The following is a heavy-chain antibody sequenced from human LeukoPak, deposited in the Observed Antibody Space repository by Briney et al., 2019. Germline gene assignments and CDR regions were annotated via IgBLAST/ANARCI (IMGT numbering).Heavy chain of an antibody. D-gene: IGHD3-16*02. J-gene: IGHJ3*02. CDR3: ASLGELSYDAFDI. CDR2: MNPNSGNT. Sequence: GASVKVSCKASGYTFTSYDINWVRQATGQGLEWMGWMNPNSGNTGYAQKFQGRVTTTRNTSIRTAYMELSSLRAEDTAVYYCASLGELSYDAFDIWGQGTMVTVSS. V-gene: IGHV1-8*01. CDR1: GYTFTSYD.